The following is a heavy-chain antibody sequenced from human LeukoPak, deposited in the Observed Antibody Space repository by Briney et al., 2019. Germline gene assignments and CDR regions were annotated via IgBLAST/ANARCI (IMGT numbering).Heavy chain of an antibody. CDR1: GFTFSSYW. V-gene: IGHV3-7*01. CDR3: AKVWGGYYGSGSYPDY. J-gene: IGHJ4*02. D-gene: IGHD3-10*01. Sequence: GGSLRLSCAASGFTFSSYWMSWVRQAPGKGLEWVANIKQDGSEKYYVDSVKGRFTISRDNAKNSLYLQMNSLRAEDTAVYYCAKVWGGYYGSGSYPDYWGQGTLVTVSS. CDR2: IKQDGSEK.